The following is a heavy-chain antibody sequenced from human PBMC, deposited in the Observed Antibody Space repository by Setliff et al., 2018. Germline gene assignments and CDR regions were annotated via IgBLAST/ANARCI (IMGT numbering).Heavy chain of an antibody. CDR3: ARVAYPNGGSCRYFDN. D-gene: IGHD2-15*01. J-gene: IGHJ4*02. CDR1: GGSISTDPYF. CDR2: ISYSGRT. V-gene: IGHV4-31*03. Sequence: SETLSLTCTVSGGSISTDPYFWTWIRQHPVKGLEWIGYISYSGRTSYNPSLYSRITVSLDRSKNQFSLQLTSATAADTAMYYCARVAYPNGGSCRYFDNWGQGTLVTVSS.